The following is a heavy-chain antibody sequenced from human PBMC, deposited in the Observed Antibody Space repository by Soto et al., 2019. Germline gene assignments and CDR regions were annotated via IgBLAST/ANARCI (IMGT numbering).Heavy chain of an antibody. CDR1: GFTFNSYV. CDR2: IGDSGGST. J-gene: IGHJ6*03. Sequence: PGGSLRLSCAASGFTFNSYVMSWVRQAPGKGLEWVSAIGDSGGSTYYADSVKGRFTISRDNAKNTLYLQMNSLRAEDTAVYYCARGKYYYMDVWGKGTTVTVSS. V-gene: IGHV3-23*01. CDR3: ARGKYYYMDV.